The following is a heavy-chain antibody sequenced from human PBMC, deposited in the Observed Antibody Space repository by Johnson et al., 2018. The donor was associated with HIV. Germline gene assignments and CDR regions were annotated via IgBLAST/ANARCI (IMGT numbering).Heavy chain of an antibody. CDR3: ARPPPWFVEGIGAFDI. D-gene: IGHD3-10*01. CDR2: ISYDGANK. V-gene: IGHV3-30-3*02. CDR1: GFTFSTYD. J-gene: IGHJ3*02. Sequence: QVQLVESGGGVVQPGGSLRLSCAASGFTFSTYDMHWVRQAPGKGLEWVAGISYDGANKYYADSVKGRFTISRDNSKNTLYLQMNSLTTEDTAVYYCARPPPWFVEGIGAFDIWGQGTMVTVSS.